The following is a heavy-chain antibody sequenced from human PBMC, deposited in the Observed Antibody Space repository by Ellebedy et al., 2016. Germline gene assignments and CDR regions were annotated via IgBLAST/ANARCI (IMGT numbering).Heavy chain of an antibody. CDR3: ARDNIVVVPAEGRFDP. Sequence: SETLSLTCTVSGGSISSSSYYWGWIRQPPGKGLEWIGSIYYSGSTYYNPSLKSRVTISVDTSKNQFSLKLSSVTAADTAVYYCARDNIVVVPAEGRFDPWGQGTLVTVSS. CDR2: IYYSGST. CDR1: GGSISSSSYY. V-gene: IGHV4-39*07. J-gene: IGHJ5*02. D-gene: IGHD2-2*01.